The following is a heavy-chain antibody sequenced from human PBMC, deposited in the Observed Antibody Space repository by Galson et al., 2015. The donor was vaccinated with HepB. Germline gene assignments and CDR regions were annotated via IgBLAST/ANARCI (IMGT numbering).Heavy chain of an antibody. D-gene: IGHD1-26*01. CDR2: INPSGGST. CDR3: ARVGEYSGSYSGFDY. CDR1: GYTFTSYY. Sequence: VSCKASGYTFTSYYMHWVRQAPGQGLEWMGIINPSGGSTSYAQKFQGRVTMTRDTSTSTVYMELSSLRSEDTAVYYCARVGEYSGSYSGFDYWGQGTLVTVSS. V-gene: IGHV1-46*03. J-gene: IGHJ4*02.